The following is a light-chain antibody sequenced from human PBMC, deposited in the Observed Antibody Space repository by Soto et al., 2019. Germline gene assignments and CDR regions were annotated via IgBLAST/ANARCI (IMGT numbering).Light chain of an antibody. J-gene: IGKJ1*01. Sequence: DIEMTQSPSTLPASVGDTVTITCRAGQTIGSWLAWYQQKLGRAPKLLIYDASTLESGVPSRFSGSGSGTEFTLTITSLQPDDFATYYCQQYSSFSTLGQGT. CDR1: QTIGSW. V-gene: IGKV1-5*01. CDR3: QQYSSFST. CDR2: DAS.